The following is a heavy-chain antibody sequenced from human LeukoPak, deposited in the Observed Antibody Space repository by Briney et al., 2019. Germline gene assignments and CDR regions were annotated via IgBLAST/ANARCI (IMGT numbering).Heavy chain of an antibody. Sequence: GGSLRLSCAASGFTFSSYEMNWVRQAPGKGLEGVSYISSSGSTIHYADSVKGRFTISRDNAKNSLYLQMNSLRAEDTAVYYCARSSSGRQLTDYWGQGTLVTVSS. CDR3: ARSSSGRQLTDY. CDR1: GFTFSSYE. CDR2: ISSSGSTI. J-gene: IGHJ4*02. D-gene: IGHD6-19*01. V-gene: IGHV3-48*03.